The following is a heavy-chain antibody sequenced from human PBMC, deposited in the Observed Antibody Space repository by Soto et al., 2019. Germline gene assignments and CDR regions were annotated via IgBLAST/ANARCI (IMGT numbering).Heavy chain of an antibody. CDR2: ISNDGSNK. CDR3: TKDGSFDSDGSLYYYYYGMDV. CDR1: GFTFNNYG. Sequence: GGSLRLPCAASGFTFNNYGMNWVRQAPGKGLEWVAIISNDGSNKYYIESVRCRFTISRDNSKIMLFLQMNRLRVEDTAVYFCTKDGSFDSDGSLYYYYYGMDVWGQGTTVTVSS. V-gene: IGHV3-30*18. J-gene: IGHJ6*02. D-gene: IGHD2-15*01.